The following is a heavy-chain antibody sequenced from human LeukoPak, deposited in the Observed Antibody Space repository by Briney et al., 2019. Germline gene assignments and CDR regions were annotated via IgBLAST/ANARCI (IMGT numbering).Heavy chain of an antibody. CDR2: IYYSGST. J-gene: IGHJ5*02. CDR3: AKMSSSSNWFDP. Sequence: SETLSLTCAVYGGSFSGYYWSWIRQPPGKGLEWIGSIYYSGSTYYHPSLKSRLTISVDRSENQLSLKLTSVTAADTAVYYCAKMSSSSNWFDPWGQGTLVTVSS. CDR1: GGSFSGYY. V-gene: IGHV4-34*01. D-gene: IGHD6-6*01.